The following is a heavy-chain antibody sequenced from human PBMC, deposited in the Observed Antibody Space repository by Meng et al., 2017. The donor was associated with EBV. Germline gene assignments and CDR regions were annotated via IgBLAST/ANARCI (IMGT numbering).Heavy chain of an antibody. CDR1: GYTFTSYG. V-gene: IGHV1-18*01. D-gene: IGHD3-22*01. Sequence: QVQLGQSGAEVKKPGASGKVPCKASGYTFTSYGISWVRQAPGQGLEWMGWISAYNGNTNYAQKLQGRVTMTTDTSTSTAYMELRSLRSDDTAVYYCARDGRLYDTPSPFDYWGQGTLVTVSS. CDR2: ISAYNGNT. J-gene: IGHJ4*02. CDR3: ARDGRLYDTPSPFDY.